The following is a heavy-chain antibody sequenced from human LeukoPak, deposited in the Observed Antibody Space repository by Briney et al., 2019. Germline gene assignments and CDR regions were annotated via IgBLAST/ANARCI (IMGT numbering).Heavy chain of an antibody. V-gene: IGHV3-23*01. Sequence: GGSLRLSCAASGFTFSSYAMNWVRQAPGKGLEWVSCLSGSSESTYYTYSVKGRFTISRDNSKNTLYLQMDSLRAEDTAVYYCAKASAAGCYSALDYWGQGSLVTVSS. D-gene: IGHD2-15*01. CDR1: GFTFSSYA. CDR2: LSGSSEST. J-gene: IGHJ4*02. CDR3: AKASAAGCYSALDY.